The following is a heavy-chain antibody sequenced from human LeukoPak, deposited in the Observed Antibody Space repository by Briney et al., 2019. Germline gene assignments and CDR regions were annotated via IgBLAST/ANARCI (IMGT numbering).Heavy chain of an antibody. CDR1: GGSISGYY. D-gene: IGHD6-13*01. J-gene: IGHJ1*01. CDR3: ARGGSWYGN. Sequence: SETLSLTCSVSGGSISGYYWTWIRQPPGKGLEWIGYIYFTGTTNCYPSLQSRVTISLDTSKNQISLKLRSVTAADTAVYYCARGGSWYGNWGQGTLVTVSS. V-gene: IGHV4-59*08. CDR2: IYFTGTT.